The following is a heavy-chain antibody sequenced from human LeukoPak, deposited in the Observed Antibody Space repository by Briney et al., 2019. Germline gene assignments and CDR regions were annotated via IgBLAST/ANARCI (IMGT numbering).Heavy chain of an antibody. CDR1: GFTVSLYY. D-gene: IGHD2-8*02. CDR2: IYSGGPT. J-gene: IGHJ3*02. Sequence: GGSLRLSCAGSGFTVSLYYMTWVRQAPGEGLEWVSVIYSGGPTYYADSVKGRFTISRDNSKNTVYLQMNSLRGEDTAVYFCARGWVVATGGFDMWGQGTMVTVSS. CDR3: ARGWVVATGGFDM. V-gene: IGHV3-53*01.